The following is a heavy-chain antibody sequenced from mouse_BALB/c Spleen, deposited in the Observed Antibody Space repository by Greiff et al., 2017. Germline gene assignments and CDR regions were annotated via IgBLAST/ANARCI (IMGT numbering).Heavy chain of an antibody. V-gene: IGHV1S56*01. CDR1: GYTFTSYD. CDR2: IFPGDGST. J-gene: IGHJ3*01. Sequence: QVHVKQSGAELVKPGASVKLSCKASGYTFTSYDINWVRQRPEQGLEWIGWIFPGDGSTKYNEKFKGKATLTTDKSSSTAYMQLSRLTSEDSAVYFCARGRSWDVWFADWGQGTLVTVSA. D-gene: IGHD4-1*01. CDR3: ARGRSWDVWFAD.